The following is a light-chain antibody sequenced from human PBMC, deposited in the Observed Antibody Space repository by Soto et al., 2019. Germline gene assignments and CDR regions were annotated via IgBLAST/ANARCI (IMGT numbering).Light chain of an antibody. V-gene: IGLV2-14*03. CDR2: DVG. CDR3: SSYTSSSTLVV. J-gene: IGLJ2*01. CDR1: SSDVGGYNY. Sequence: QSVLTQPASVSGSPVQSITISCAGTSSDVGGYNYVSWYQHHPGNAPKLMIYDVGNRHSGVYNRFSGSKSGSTASLTISGLQAADEADYWCSSYTSSSTLVVFGGGTKLTVL.